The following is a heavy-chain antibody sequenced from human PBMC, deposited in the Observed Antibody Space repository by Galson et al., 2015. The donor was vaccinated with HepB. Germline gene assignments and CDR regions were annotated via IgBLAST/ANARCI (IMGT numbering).Heavy chain of an antibody. CDR3: ARQVCGGDCKYVEFFDS. D-gene: IGHD2-21*02. J-gene: IGHJ4*02. V-gene: IGHV4-39*01. CDR1: GGSVASSNYY. CDR2: FSFGGDP. Sequence: ETLSLTCSVSGGSVASSNYYWGWIRQPPGKGLEWIGSFSFGGDPHHNSSLKSRVTISADTSKNHFSLNLSSVTAADTAVYFCARQVCGGDCKYVEFFDSWGQGILVTVSS.